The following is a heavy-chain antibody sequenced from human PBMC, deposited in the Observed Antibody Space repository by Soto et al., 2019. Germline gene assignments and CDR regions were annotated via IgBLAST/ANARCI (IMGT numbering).Heavy chain of an antibody. Sequence: SETLSLTCTVSGGSISSYYWSWIRQPAGKGLEWIGRIYTSGSTNYNPSLKSRVTMSVDTSKNQFSLKLRSVTAADTAVYYCARMRSWGKQPAGGAVWFDPWGQGTLVTVSS. CDR1: GGSISSYY. CDR2: IYTSGST. CDR3: ARMRSWGKQPAGGAVWFDP. D-gene: IGHD3-16*01. V-gene: IGHV4-4*07. J-gene: IGHJ5*02.